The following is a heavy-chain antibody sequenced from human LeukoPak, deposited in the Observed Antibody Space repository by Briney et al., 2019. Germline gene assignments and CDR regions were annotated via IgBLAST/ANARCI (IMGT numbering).Heavy chain of an antibody. CDR2: IYTSGST. V-gene: IGHV4-4*07. J-gene: IGHJ4*02. Sequence: SETLSLTCTVSGGSISSYYWSWIRQPAAKGLEWIGRIYTSGSTNYNPSLKSRVTMSVDTSKNQFSLKLSSVTAADTAVYYCARGATTVTPAPFDYWGQGTLVTVSS. D-gene: IGHD4-17*01. CDR3: ARGATTVTPAPFDY. CDR1: GGSISSYY.